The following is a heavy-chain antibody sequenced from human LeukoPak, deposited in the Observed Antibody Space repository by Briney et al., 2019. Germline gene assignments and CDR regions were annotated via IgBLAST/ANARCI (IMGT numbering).Heavy chain of an antibody. CDR2: IYSGGST. V-gene: IGHV3-53*01. CDR3: AKGFGEGADHYYGSGSEFSYFDY. D-gene: IGHD3-10*01. CDR1: GFTFSSYS. Sequence: QTGGSLRLSCAASGFTFSSYSMNWVRQAPGKGLEWVSVIYSGGSTYYADSVKGRFTISRDNSKNTLYLQMNSLRAEDTAVYYCAKGFGEGADHYYGSGSEFSYFDYWGQGTLVTVSS. J-gene: IGHJ4*02.